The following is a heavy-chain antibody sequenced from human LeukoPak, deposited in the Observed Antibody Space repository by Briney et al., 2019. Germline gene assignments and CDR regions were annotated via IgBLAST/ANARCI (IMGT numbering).Heavy chain of an antibody. V-gene: IGHV4-39*01. Sequence: SETLSLTCTVSGGSISSGSYYWGWIRQPPGKGLEWIGSIYYSGSTHYNPSLKSRVTISVDTSKNQFSLKLSSVTAADTAVYYCARPRRHYYGSRGDDWFDPWGQGTLVTVSS. CDR3: ARPRRHYYGSRGDDWFDP. CDR2: IYYSGST. D-gene: IGHD3-10*01. CDR1: GGSISSGSYY. J-gene: IGHJ5*02.